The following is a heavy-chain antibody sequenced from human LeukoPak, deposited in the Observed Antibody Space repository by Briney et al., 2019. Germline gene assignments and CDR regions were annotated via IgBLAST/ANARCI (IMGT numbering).Heavy chain of an antibody. V-gene: IGHV4-4*07. Sequence: SETLSLTCTVSGGSISSYYWSWIRQLAGKGLEWIGRIYTSGSTNYNPSLKSRVTMSVDTSKNQFSLKLSSVTAADTAVYYCARDMRDCGGDCLNYYFDYWGQGTLVTVSS. CDR3: ARDMRDCGGDCLNYYFDY. J-gene: IGHJ4*02. CDR1: GGSISSYY. D-gene: IGHD2-21*02. CDR2: IYTSGST.